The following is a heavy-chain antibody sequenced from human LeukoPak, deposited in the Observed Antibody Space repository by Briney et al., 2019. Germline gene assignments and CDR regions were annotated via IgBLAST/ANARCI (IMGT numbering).Heavy chain of an antibody. Sequence: GGSLRLSCAASGFTFSSYSMNWVRQAPGKGLEWVSAITGSGSNTYYADSVKGRFTISRDNSKNTLYLQMNSLRADDTAVYYCAKEASGHISDYIDYWGQGTLVTVSS. D-gene: IGHD5-12*01. CDR1: GFTFSSYS. CDR3: AKEASGHISDYIDY. V-gene: IGHV3-23*01. J-gene: IGHJ4*02. CDR2: ITGSGSNT.